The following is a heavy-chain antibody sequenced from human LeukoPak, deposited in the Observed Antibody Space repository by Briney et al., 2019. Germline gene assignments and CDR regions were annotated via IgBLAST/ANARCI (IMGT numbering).Heavy chain of an antibody. Sequence: ASVKVSCKASGYTFTSYDINWVRQATGQGLEWMGWMNPNSGNTGYAQKFQGRVTITRNTSISTAYMELSSLRSEDTAVYYCARGIDTAMVIRAFDIWGQGTMVTVSS. J-gene: IGHJ3*02. D-gene: IGHD5-18*01. CDR1: GYTFTSYD. CDR3: ARGIDTAMVIRAFDI. V-gene: IGHV1-8*03. CDR2: MNPNSGNT.